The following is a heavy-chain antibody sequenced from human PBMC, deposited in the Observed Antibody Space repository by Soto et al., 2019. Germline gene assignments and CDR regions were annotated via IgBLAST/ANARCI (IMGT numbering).Heavy chain of an antibody. Sequence: EVQLVESGGGLVKPGGSLRLSCAASGFTFSSYSMNWVRQSPGKGLECVSSISSSSRYIYYADSVKGRFTISRDNAKNSLYLQMNSLRAEDTAVYYCARDGIHCSSTSCYAFVSYYYYGMDVWGQGTTVTVSS. CDR1: GFTFSSYS. J-gene: IGHJ6*02. CDR3: ARDGIHCSSTSCYAFVSYYYYGMDV. CDR2: ISSSSRYI. V-gene: IGHV3-21*01. D-gene: IGHD2-2*01.